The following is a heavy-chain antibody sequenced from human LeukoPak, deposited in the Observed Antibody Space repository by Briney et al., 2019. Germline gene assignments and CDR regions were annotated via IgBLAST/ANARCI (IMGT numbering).Heavy chain of an antibody. CDR1: GGSISSYY. CDR2: IYYSGST. Sequence: SEXXSLTCTVSGGSISSYYWSWIRQPPGKGLEGIGYIYYSGSTNYNPSLTSRVTISVDTSKNQFSLKLSSVTAADTAVYYCARNTDYWGQGTLVTVSS. J-gene: IGHJ4*02. CDR3: ARNTDY. V-gene: IGHV4-59*01.